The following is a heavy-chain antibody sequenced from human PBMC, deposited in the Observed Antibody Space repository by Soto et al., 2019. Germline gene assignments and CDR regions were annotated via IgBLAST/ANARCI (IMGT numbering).Heavy chain of an antibody. Sequence: QMQLVESGGGVVQPGGSLRLSCAASGFTFNYYPMHWVRQAPGKGLEWVAVVSFDGSNKYYADSVKGRFTISKDNSKNTLYLQMNSLRREDTAVYYWARLPGPLVAVLYIYPLDGLEAMSDVDVWGQGTTVTVSS. CDR3: ARLPGPLVAVLYIYPLDGLEAMSDVDV. CDR1: GFTFNYYP. V-gene: IGHV3-30-3*01. D-gene: IGHD6-19*01. J-gene: IGHJ6*02. CDR2: VSFDGSNK.